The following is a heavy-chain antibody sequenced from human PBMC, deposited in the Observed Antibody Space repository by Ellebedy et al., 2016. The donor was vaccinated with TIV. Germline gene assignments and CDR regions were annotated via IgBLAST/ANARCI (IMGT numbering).Heavy chain of an antibody. D-gene: IGHD3-16*01. CDR3: VTWGQSYGR. Sequence: GESLKISCAASGFTFSQHYMSWVRQAPGKGLEWLSYISPDSVNTNYGDSVKGRFTISRDNAKTSLFLQMNSLRVDDTAVYYCVTWGQSYGRWGQGSLVTISS. V-gene: IGHV3-11*03. J-gene: IGHJ4*02. CDR2: ISPDSVNT. CDR1: GFTFSQHY.